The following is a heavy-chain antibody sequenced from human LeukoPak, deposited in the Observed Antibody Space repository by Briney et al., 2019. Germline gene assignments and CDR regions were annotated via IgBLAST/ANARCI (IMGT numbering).Heavy chain of an antibody. CDR1: GFTVSSNY. V-gene: IGHV3-53*01. D-gene: IGHD6-13*01. J-gene: IGHJ4*02. Sequence: GGSLRLSCAASGFTVSSNYMSWVRQAPGKGLEWVSVIYSGGSTYYADSVKGRFTISRDNSKNTLYLQMNSLRAEDTAVYYCARSAISSSWYYFDYWGQGTLVTVSS. CDR3: ARSAISSSWYYFDY. CDR2: IYSGGST.